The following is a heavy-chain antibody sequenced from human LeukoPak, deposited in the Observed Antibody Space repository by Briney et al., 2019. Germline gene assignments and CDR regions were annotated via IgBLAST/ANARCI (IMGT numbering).Heavy chain of an antibody. CDR1: GVSISSYY. CDR3: ARDSLIMPEYCSSTSCFYYYGMDV. Sequence: SETLSLTCTVSGVSISSYYLSWIRQPAGKGLEWIGRIYTSGSTNYNPSLKSRVTMSVDTSKNQFSLKLSSVTAADTAVYYCARDSLIMPEYCSSTSCFYYYGMDVWGQGTTVTVSS. J-gene: IGHJ6*02. CDR2: IYTSGST. D-gene: IGHD2-2*01. V-gene: IGHV4-4*07.